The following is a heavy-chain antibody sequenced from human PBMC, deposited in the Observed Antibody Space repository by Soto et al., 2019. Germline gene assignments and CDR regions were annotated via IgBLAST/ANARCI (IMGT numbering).Heavy chain of an antibody. CDR1: GFTFGDYA. V-gene: IGHV3-30*18. CDR3: AKGDGYDYVWGSYPFDY. CDR2: ISYDGSNK. Sequence: VQLVESGGGLVQPGRSLRLSCAASGFTFGDYAMHWVRQAPGKGLEWVAVISYDGSNKYYADSVKGRFTISRDNSKNTLYLQMNSLRAEDTAVYYCAKGDGYDYVWGSYPFDYWGQGTLVTVSS. J-gene: IGHJ4*02. D-gene: IGHD3-16*02.